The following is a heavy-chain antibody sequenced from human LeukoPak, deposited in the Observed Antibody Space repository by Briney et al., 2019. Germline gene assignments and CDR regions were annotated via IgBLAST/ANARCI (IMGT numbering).Heavy chain of an antibody. Sequence: GGSLRLSCAASGFTFSSYWMSWVRQAPRNGLEWVANIKQDGSEKYYVDSVKGRFTISRDNAKNSLYLQMSSLRAEDTAVYYCAREPNSGGSYGPWFDPWGEGTLVTVSS. V-gene: IGHV3-7*01. CDR2: IKQDGSEK. CDR3: AREPNSGGSYGPWFDP. CDR1: GFTFSSYW. J-gene: IGHJ5*02. D-gene: IGHD1-26*01.